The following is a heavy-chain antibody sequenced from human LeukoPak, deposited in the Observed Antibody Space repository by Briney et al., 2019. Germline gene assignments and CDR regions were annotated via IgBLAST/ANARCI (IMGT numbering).Heavy chain of an antibody. CDR2: ISGSGGST. D-gene: IGHD2-21*01. J-gene: IGHJ4*02. V-gene: IGHV3-23*01. Sequence: GGSLRLSCAASGFTFSSYAMSWVRQAPGKGLEWVSAISGSGGSTYYADSVKGRFTISRDNSKNTLYLQMNSLRAEGTAVYYCAKDTGVYCGGDCYSMTFDYWGQGTLVTVSS. CDR1: GFTFSSYA. CDR3: AKDTGVYCGGDCYSMTFDY.